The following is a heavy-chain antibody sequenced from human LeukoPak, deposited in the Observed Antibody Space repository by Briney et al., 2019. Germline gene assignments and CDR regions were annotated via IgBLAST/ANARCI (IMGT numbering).Heavy chain of an antibody. CDR2: IRYDGSNK. V-gene: IGHV3-30*02. D-gene: IGHD6-13*01. J-gene: IGHJ4*02. CDR1: GFTFSSYA. Sequence: GGSLRLSCAASGFTFSSYAMHWVRQAPGKGLEWVAFIRYDGSNKYYADSVKGRFTISRDNSKNTLYLQMNSLRAEDTAVYYCAKDLPPHSSSRLPQGFYFDYWGQGTLVTVSS. CDR3: AKDLPPHSSSRLPQGFYFDY.